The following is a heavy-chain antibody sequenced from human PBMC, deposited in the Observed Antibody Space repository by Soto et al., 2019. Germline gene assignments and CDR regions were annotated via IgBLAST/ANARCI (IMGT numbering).Heavy chain of an antibody. D-gene: IGHD5-12*01. CDR2: ISYDGNNN. Sequence: QVQLVESGGGVVQPGTSLRLSCAVSGFTFRSYATHWVRQAPGGRLEWVAPISYDGNNNYYADSVKGRFTISRDTFKNTLFLQMNSLRREDTAMYYCARGIGDGYNLDYWGQGTLVTVSS. CDR1: GFTFRSYA. V-gene: IGHV3-30-3*01. CDR3: ARGIGDGYNLDY. J-gene: IGHJ4*02.